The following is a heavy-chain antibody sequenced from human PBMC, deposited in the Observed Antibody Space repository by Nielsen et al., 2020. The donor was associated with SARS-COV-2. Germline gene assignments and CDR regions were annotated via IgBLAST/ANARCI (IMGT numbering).Heavy chain of an antibody. CDR2: INPSGGST. Sequence: ASVKVSCKASGYTFTSYYMHWVRQAPGQGLEWMGIINPSGGSTSYAQKFQGRVTMTRDTSTSTVYMELSSLRSEDTAVYYCARAIETGYSYGVIGMDVWGKGTTVTVSS. D-gene: IGHD5-18*01. V-gene: IGHV1-46*01. CDR1: GYTFTSYY. J-gene: IGHJ6*04. CDR3: ARAIETGYSYGVIGMDV.